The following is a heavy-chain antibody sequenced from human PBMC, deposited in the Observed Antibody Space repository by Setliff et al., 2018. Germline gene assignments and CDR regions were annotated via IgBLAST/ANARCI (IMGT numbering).Heavy chain of an antibody. CDR1: GYTFTGYY. CDR3: ARMVRNWFVP. Sequence: ASVNVSCKASGYTFTGYYMHWVRQAPGQGLEWMGWINPNSGGTKYAQKFQGWVTMTRDTSISTAYMELSRLRSDDTAVYYCARMVRNWFVPWGQGTLVTVSS. CDR2: INPNSGGT. J-gene: IGHJ5*02. D-gene: IGHD3-10*01. V-gene: IGHV1-2*04.